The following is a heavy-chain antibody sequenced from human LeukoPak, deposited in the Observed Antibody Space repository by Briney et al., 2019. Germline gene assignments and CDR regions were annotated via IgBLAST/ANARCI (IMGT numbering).Heavy chain of an antibody. CDR1: GFTFSDYY. V-gene: IGHV3-74*01. CDR3: AKVAYYEILKSWFDY. D-gene: IGHD3-9*01. J-gene: IGHJ4*02. CDR2: INSDGSST. Sequence: GGSLRLSCAASGFTFSDYYMSWVRQAPGKGLVWFSRINSDGSSTSYADSVKGRFTISRDNAKNTLYLQMNSLRAEDTAVYYCAKVAYYEILKSWFDYWGQGTLVTVSS.